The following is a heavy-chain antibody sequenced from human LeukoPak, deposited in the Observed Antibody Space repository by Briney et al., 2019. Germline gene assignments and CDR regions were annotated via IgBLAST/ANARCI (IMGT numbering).Heavy chain of an antibody. V-gene: IGHV3-15*01. D-gene: IGHD1-1*01. Sequence: PGGSLRLSCAASGFTFSNAWMSWVRQAPGKGLEWVGRIKSKTDGGTTDYAAPVKGRFTISRDDSKNTLYLQMNSLKTEDTAVYYCTTERLRQVKFRTGAFDIWGQGTMVTVSS. J-gene: IGHJ3*02. CDR1: GFTFSNAW. CDR3: TTERLRQVKFRTGAFDI. CDR2: IKSKTDGGTT.